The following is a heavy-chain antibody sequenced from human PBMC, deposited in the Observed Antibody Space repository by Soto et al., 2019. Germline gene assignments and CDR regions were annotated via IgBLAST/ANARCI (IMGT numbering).Heavy chain of an antibody. CDR2: INPSGGST. J-gene: IGHJ6*02. Sequence: SLKVSCKASGYTFTSYYMHWVRQAPGQGLEWMGIINPSGGSTSYAQKFQGRVTMTRDTSTSQVYMELSSLRSEDTAVYYCASGMTTVTTWENYYYYYGMDVWGQGTPVTVSS. CDR1: GYTFTSYY. CDR3: ASGMTTVTTWENYYYYYGMDV. V-gene: IGHV1-46*01. D-gene: IGHD4-4*01.